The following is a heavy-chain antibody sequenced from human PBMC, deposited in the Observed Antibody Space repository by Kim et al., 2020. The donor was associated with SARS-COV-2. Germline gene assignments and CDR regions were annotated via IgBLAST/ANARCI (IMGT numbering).Heavy chain of an antibody. J-gene: IGHJ4*02. CDR3: ARTLRGGNIDY. D-gene: IGHD5-12*01. V-gene: IGHV3-48*03. Sequence: TIYYADTVTGRFTISRDNAKNSLFLQMHSLRAEDTALYYCARTLRGGNIDYWGQGTLVTVSS. CDR2: TI.